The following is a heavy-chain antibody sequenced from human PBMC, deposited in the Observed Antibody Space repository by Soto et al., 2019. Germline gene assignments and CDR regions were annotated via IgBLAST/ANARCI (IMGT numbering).Heavy chain of an antibody. CDR3: ARNRGVVTPHHNNWFDP. Sequence: SETLSLTCAVYGGSFSAYYCTWIRQPPGKGLEWIGEINHSGSTNYNPSLKSRVTISVDTSNNQFSLKLTSVTAADTAVYYCARNRGVVTPHHNNWFDPWGQGTLVTVSS. D-gene: IGHD2-21*02. V-gene: IGHV4-34*01. CDR2: INHSGST. J-gene: IGHJ5*02. CDR1: GGSFSAYY.